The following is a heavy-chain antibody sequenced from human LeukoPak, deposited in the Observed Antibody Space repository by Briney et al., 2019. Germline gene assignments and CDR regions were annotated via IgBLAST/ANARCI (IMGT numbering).Heavy chain of an antibody. CDR1: GGSISSYY. CDR2: IYYSGIT. V-gene: IGHV4-59*01. Sequence: SETLSLTCTVSGGSISSYYWSWIRQPPGKGLGWIGYIYYSGITNYNPSLKSRVTISVDTSKNQFSLKLSSVTAADTAVYYCARAGRWEGRPHAFDIWGQGTMVAVSS. D-gene: IGHD1-26*01. CDR3: ARAGRWEGRPHAFDI. J-gene: IGHJ3*02.